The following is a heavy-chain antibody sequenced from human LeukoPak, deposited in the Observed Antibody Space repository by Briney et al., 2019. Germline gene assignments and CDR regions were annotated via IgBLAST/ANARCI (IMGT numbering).Heavy chain of an antibody. V-gene: IGHV4-38-2*01. J-gene: IGHJ4*02. Sequence: PSETLSLTCAVSGYSISSGFHWGWLRQSPGKGLEWIGSIFHGGNTYYNPSLKSRVTISVDTSMNHVSLRVTSVAAADTAVYYCARTRYCSGATCYSPELFDSWGQGTLVTVPS. CDR2: IFHGGNT. D-gene: IGHD2-15*01. CDR1: GYSISSGFH. CDR3: ARTRYCSGATCYSPELFDS.